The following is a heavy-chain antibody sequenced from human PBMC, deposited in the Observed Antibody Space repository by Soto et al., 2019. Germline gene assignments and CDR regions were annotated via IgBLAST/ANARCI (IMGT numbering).Heavy chain of an antibody. CDR2: IIPIFGTA. CDR3: ATAKTYCGGDCYSYYFDY. CDR1: GGTFSSYA. Sequence: QVQLVQSGAEVKKPGSSVKVSCKASGGTFSSYAISWVRQAPGQGLEWMGGIIPIFGTANYAQKFQGRVTITADESTSTAYMELSSLRSEDTAVYYCATAKTYCGGDCYSYYFDYWGQGILVTVSS. V-gene: IGHV1-69*01. J-gene: IGHJ4*02. D-gene: IGHD2-21*02.